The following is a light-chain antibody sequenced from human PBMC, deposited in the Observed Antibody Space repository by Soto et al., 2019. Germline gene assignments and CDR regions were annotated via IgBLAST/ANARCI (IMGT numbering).Light chain of an antibody. CDR2: AAS. V-gene: IGKV1-39*01. CDR3: QQSYSTPPG. Sequence: DIQMTQSPSSLSASVGDRVTITCRASQSISSYLNWYQQKPGKAPKLPIYAASSLQSGVPSRFSGSGSGTDFTLTISSLQPEDFATYYCQQSYSTPPGFGPGTKVDIK. J-gene: IGKJ3*01. CDR1: QSISSY.